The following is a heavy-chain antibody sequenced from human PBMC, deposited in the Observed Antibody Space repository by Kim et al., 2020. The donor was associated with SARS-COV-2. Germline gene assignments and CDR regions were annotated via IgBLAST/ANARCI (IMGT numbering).Heavy chain of an antibody. CDR3: ARVFNTAWFASDP. CDR2: LYTNTGIP. V-gene: IGHV7-4-1*02. CDR1: GYTFTSSA. Sequence: ASVTISCEASGYTFTSSAMNWVRQVPGQGLEWMGWLYTNTGIPTYAQGFTGRFVFSLDTSVTTAYLHISSLKAQDTAVYFCARVFNTAWFASDPWRQGTLVTVSA. D-gene: IGHD3-10*01. J-gene: IGHJ5*02.